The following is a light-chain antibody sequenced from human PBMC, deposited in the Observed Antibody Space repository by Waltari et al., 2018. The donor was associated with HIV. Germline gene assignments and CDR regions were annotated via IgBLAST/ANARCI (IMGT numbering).Light chain of an antibody. V-gene: IGLV7-46*01. CDR3: LLSYSGASWV. J-gene: IGLJ3*02. Sequence: AVATQDPSLTVPPGGTVPLTCGSTTGTVTRRHSPYWFQQKPGQAPTTLIFDTSNKHSWTPARFSGSLLGGKAALTLSGAQPEDEAEYYCLLSYSGASWVFGGGTKVTVL. CDR2: DTS. CDR1: TGTVTRRHS.